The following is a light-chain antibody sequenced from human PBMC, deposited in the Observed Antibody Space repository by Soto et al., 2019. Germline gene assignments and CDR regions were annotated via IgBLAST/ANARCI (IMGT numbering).Light chain of an antibody. CDR3: QQYGTSPDT. Sequence: EIVLTQSPGTLSLSPGQGATLSCRASQSVSSDDLAWYQQKPGQAPRLVISSASSRATGIPDRFSGSGSGTDFPLTISRLEPEDFAVYYCQQYGTSPDTFGQGTKVDIK. CDR2: SAS. CDR1: QSVSSDD. J-gene: IGKJ2*01. V-gene: IGKV3-20*01.